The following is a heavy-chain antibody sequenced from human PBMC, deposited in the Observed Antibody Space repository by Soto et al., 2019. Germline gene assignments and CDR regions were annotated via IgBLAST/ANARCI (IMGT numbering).Heavy chain of an antibody. D-gene: IGHD6-13*01. V-gene: IGHV1-69*02. CDR2: VIPFLDIT. J-gene: IGHJ4*02. CDR3: ARDRDNSNWPNFDS. Sequence: QVQLVQSGSEVKKPGSSVRVSCKASGGTFSIYTISWVRQAPGQGLEWMGRVIPFLDITSYSQRFQGRVTITADKSTTTAYMDLSSLRSEDTAVYYCARDRDNSNWPNFDSWGQGTLVTVSS. CDR1: GGTFSIYT.